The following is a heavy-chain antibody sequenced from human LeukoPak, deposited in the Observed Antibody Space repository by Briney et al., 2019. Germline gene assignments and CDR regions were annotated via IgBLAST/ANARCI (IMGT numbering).Heavy chain of an antibody. J-gene: IGHJ1*01. D-gene: IGHD2-2*02. CDR3: AREVYCSSTSCYTGYFQH. CDR1: GFTFSSYW. Sequence: EGSLRLSCAASGFTFSSYWKSWVRQAPGKGLEWMANIKQDGSEKYYVDSVKGRFTISRDNAKNSLYLQMNSLRAEDTAVYYCAREVYCSSTSCYTGYFQHWGQGTLVTVSS. V-gene: IGHV3-7*01. CDR2: IKQDGSEK.